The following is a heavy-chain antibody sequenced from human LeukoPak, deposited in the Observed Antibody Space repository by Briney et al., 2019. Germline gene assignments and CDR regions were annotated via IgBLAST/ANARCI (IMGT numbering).Heavy chain of an antibody. CDR1: GFTFSSYG. CDR3: AREGDSDYYDSSGYDY. J-gene: IGHJ4*02. V-gene: IGHV3-23*01. D-gene: IGHD3-22*01. Sequence: GGTLRLSCAASGFTFSSYGMSWVRQAPGKGLEWVSAISGSGGSTYYADSVKGRFTISRDNSKNTLYLQMNSLRAEDTAVYYCAREGDSDYYDSSGYDYWGQGTLVTVSS. CDR2: ISGSGGST.